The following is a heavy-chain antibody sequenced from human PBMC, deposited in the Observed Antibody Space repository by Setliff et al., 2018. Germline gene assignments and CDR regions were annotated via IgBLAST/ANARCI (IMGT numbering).Heavy chain of an antibody. Sequence: PSETLSLTCTVSGGFTRDYYWNWIRQSPGKGLEWIGYIYYRGTTNYNSSLKSRVTISIDMSKNQFSLKLSSATAADTAVYFCAAVGIDAGGGWFDPWGHGIPVTVSS. CDR1: GGFTRDYY. V-gene: IGHV4-59*01. CDR3: AAVGIDAGGGWFDP. J-gene: IGHJ5*02. D-gene: IGHD1-26*01. CDR2: IYYRGTT.